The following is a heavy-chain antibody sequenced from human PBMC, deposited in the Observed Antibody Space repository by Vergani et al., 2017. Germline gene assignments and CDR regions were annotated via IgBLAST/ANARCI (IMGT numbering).Heavy chain of an antibody. D-gene: IGHD6-19*01. CDR2: IIPIFGTA. J-gene: IGHJ4*02. Sequence: QVQLVQSGAEVKKPGSSVKVSCKASGGTFSSYAISWVRQAPGQGPEWMGGIIPIFGTANYAQKFQGRVTITADKSTSTAYIELSSLRSEDPAVYYCDTRRYSSGCDDYWGQGTLVTGSS. CDR1: GGTFSSYA. CDR3: DTRRYSSGCDDY. V-gene: IGHV1-69*06.